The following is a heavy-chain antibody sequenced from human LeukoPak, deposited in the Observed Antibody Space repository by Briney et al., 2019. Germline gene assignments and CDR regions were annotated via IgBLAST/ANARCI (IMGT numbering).Heavy chain of an antibody. Sequence: PSETLSLTCTVSGGSISDYYWSWIRQPAGKGLEWIGRIYTSGSTNYNPSLKSRVTMSVDMSKKQFSLRLSSVTAADTAVYYCARESSLGPMVRGVIISTWGQGTLVTVSS. CDR1: GGSISDYY. V-gene: IGHV4-4*07. D-gene: IGHD3-10*01. J-gene: IGHJ5*02. CDR3: ARESSLGPMVRGVIIST. CDR2: IYTSGST.